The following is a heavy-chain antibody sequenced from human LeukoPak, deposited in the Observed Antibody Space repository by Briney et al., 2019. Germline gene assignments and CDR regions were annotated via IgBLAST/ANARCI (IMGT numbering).Heavy chain of an antibody. D-gene: IGHD5-24*01. Sequence: PSETLSLTCTVSGGSISSSSYYWGWIRQPPGKGLEWIGSIYYSGSTYYNPSRKSRATISVDTSKHQFSLKLSSVTAADTAVYYCASGDGYNLDYYYYYMDVWGKGTTVTVSS. CDR2: IYYSGST. V-gene: IGHV4-39*01. CDR3: ASGDGYNLDYYYYYMDV. J-gene: IGHJ6*03. CDR1: GGSISSSSYY.